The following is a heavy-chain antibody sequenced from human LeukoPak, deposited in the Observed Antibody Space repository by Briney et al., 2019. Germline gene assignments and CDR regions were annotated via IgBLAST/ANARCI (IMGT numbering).Heavy chain of an antibody. D-gene: IGHD2-2*01. J-gene: IGHJ5*02. CDR1: GGTFSSYA. CDR3: ARDVRHKYCSSASCYRGCFDP. CDR2: IIPMFGTA. V-gene: IGHV1-69*13. Sequence: SVKVSCKASGGTFSSYAISWVRQAPGQGLEWMGGIIPMFGTAIYAQKFQGGVTITADESTNTAYMELSSLRSEDTAVYYCARDVRHKYCSSASCYRGCFDPWGQGTLVTVSS.